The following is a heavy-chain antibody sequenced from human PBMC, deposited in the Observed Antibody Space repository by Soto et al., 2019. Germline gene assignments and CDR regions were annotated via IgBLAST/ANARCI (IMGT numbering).Heavy chain of an antibody. D-gene: IGHD6-13*01. CDR1: GFTFSGYW. V-gene: IGHV3-74*01. CDR3: ARSSSLDYFDY. Sequence: EVQLVESGGGLVQPGGSLRLSCAASGFTFSGYWMHWVRQAPGKGLVWVSRINSDGSNTRYADSVKGRFTISRGNAKNTLYLQIDTLGAEDRVVYDCARSSSLDYFDYWGQGTLVTVYS. CDR2: INSDGSNT. J-gene: IGHJ4*02.